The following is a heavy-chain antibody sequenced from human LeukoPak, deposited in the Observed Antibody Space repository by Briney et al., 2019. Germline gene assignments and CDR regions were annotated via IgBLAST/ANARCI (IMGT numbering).Heavy chain of an antibody. J-gene: IGHJ4*02. CDR1: GFSFSDYG. D-gene: IGHD3-10*01. CDR2: ISYDGSNK. V-gene: IGHV3-30*18. CDR3: AKGNGGAY. Sequence: GGSLRLSCAASGFSFSDYGIHWVRQAPGKGLEWVAVISYDGSNKYYADSVKGRFTISRDNSKNTLYLQMNSLRAEDTAVYYCAKGNGGAYWGQGTLVTVSS.